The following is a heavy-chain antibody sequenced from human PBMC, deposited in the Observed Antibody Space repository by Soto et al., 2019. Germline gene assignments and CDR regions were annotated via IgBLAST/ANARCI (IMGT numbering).Heavy chain of an antibody. D-gene: IGHD1-26*01. CDR3: ARGSQAKWELRVWFDP. V-gene: IGHV4-31*03. Sequence: SETLYLTCTVTGASIPSGGYYWTWIRAHPGKGLEWIGYIYYSGSTYYNPSLKSRVTISVDTSKNQFSLKLSSVTAADTAVYYCARGSQAKWELRVWFDPWGQGTLVTVS. CDR2: IYYSGST. J-gene: IGHJ5*02. CDR1: GASIPSGGYY.